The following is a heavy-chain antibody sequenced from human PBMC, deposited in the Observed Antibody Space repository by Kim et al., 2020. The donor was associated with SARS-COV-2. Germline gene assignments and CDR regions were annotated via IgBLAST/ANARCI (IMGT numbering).Heavy chain of an antibody. CDR2: IDGSDGTT. D-gene: IGHD2-21*01. J-gene: IGHJ4*02. V-gene: IGHV3-23*01. CDR1: GFTFFGHA. CDR3: LKGGWGWIWDY. Sequence: GGSLRLSCTTSGFTFFGHAMSWVRQAPGKGLEWVSSIDGSDGTTYYVDSVKGRFSISRDDSRNTQYLQMSALRADDTATYYCLKGGWGWIWDYWGQGTL.